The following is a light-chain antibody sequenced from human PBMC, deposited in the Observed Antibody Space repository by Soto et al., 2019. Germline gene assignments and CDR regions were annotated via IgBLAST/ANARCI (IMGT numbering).Light chain of an antibody. V-gene: IGLV4-69*01. CDR2: LNSDGSH. CDR1: SGHSSYD. Sequence: QLVLTQSPSASASLGASVKLTCTRSSGHSSYDIAWQQQQPETGPRYLMKLNSDGSHNNGDGITDRFSGSSSGAERYLTISSLQSEEEADYYSHTRETGISGVFGGGTKLTVL. J-gene: IGLJ2*01. CDR3: HTRETGISGV.